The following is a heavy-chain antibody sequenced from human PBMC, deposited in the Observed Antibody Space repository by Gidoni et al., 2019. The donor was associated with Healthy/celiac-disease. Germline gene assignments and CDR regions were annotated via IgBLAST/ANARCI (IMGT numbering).Heavy chain of an antibody. CDR2: ISGSGGST. Sequence: EVQLVESGGGLVQPGGSLRLSCAASGFTFSSYAMRWVRQAPGKGLEWVSAISGSGGSTYYADSVKGRFTISRDNSKNTLYLQMNSLRAEDTAVYYCAKDLGSGAPAAIFYYYYGMDVWGQGTTVTVSS. CDR1: GFTFSSYA. CDR3: AKDLGSGAPAAIFYYYYGMDV. V-gene: IGHV3-23*04. D-gene: IGHD2-2*02. J-gene: IGHJ6*02.